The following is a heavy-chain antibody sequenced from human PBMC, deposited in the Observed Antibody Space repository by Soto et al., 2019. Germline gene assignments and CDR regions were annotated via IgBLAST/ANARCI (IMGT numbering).Heavy chain of an antibody. Sequence: QVQLVQSGAEVKKPGASVKVSCKAPGYTFTGYYMHWVRQAPGQGLEWMGWINPNSGGTNYAQKFQGWVTMTRDTSISTAYMELSRLRSDATAVYYCARGMVGAGWYFDLWGRGTLVTVSS. CDR2: INPNSGGT. V-gene: IGHV1-2*04. CDR3: ARGMVGAGWYFDL. CDR1: GYTFTGYY. J-gene: IGHJ2*01. D-gene: IGHD2-15*01.